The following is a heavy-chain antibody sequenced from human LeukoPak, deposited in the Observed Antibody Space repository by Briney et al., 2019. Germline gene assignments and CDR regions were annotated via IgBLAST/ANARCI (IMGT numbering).Heavy chain of an antibody. J-gene: IGHJ4*02. CDR3: ARVGQYGDHNY. D-gene: IGHD4-17*01. CDR2: ISSSGSTI. V-gene: IGHV3-48*04. Sequence: GGSLRLSCAASGFTFSSFWMGWVRQAPGKGLEWVSYISSSGSTIYYADSVKGRFTISRDNAKNSLYLQMNSLRAEDTAVYYCARVGQYGDHNYWGQGTLVTVSS. CDR1: GFTFSSFW.